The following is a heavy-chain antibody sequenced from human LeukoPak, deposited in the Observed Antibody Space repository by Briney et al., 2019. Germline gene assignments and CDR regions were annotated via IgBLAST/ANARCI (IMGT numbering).Heavy chain of an antibody. J-gene: IGHJ4*02. CDR1: GFTFSDYY. D-gene: IGHD6-13*01. CDR3: ARERSSWVY. Sequence: GGSLRLSCAASGFTFSDYYMSWIRQAPGKGLEWVSYITSSSSYTNYADSVKGRFTISRDNAKRSLYLQMNSLRAEDTAVYYCARERSSWVYRGQGTLVTVSS. CDR2: ITSSSSYT. V-gene: IGHV3-11*06.